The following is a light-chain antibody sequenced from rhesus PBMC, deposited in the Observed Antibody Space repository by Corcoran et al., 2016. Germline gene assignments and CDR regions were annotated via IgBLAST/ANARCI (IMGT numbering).Light chain of an antibody. Sequence: DIQMTQSPSSLSASVGDRVTITCRASQDISNYLAWYQQKPGEIPKMLIYAASGLQSGIPSRFSGSGSGTDFTLSISRLQSEDFATYYCQHYYSIPPTFGQGTKVEIK. CDR1: QDISNY. J-gene: IGKJ1*01. CDR3: QHYYSIPPT. V-gene: IGKV1-25*02. CDR2: AAS.